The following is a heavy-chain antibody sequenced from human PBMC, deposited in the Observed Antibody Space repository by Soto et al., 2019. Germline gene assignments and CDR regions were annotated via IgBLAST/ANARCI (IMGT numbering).Heavy chain of an antibody. V-gene: IGHV1-2*04. CDR1: GYSFTDYH. J-gene: IGHJ6*02. Sequence: ASVKVSCKASGYSFTDYHIHWVRQAPGQGLEWLGRINPKSGGTSTAQKFQGWVTMTTDTSISTASMELTRLTSDDTAIYYCARGDSTDCSNGVCSFFYKHDMDVWGQGTTVTVXS. CDR3: ARGDSTDCSNGVCSFFYKHDMDV. CDR2: INPKSGGT. D-gene: IGHD2-8*01.